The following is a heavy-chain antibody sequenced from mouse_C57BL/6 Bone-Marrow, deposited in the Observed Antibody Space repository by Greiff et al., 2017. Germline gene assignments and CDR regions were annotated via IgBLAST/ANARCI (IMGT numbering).Heavy chain of an antibody. CDR3: ARVLRRVYYAMDY. CDR2: ISDGGSYT. J-gene: IGHJ4*01. Sequence: EVHLVESGGGLVKPGGSLKLSCAASGFTFSSYAMSWVRQTPEKRLEWVATISDGGSYTYYPDNVKGRFTISRDNAKNNLYLQMSHLKSEDTAMYYCARVLRRVYYAMDYWGQGTSVTVSS. D-gene: IGHD1-1*01. V-gene: IGHV5-4*01. CDR1: GFTFSSYA.